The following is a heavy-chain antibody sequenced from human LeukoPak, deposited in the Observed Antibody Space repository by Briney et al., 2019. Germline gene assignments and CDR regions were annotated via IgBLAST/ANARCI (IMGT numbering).Heavy chain of an antibody. D-gene: IGHD3-10*01. Sequence: GSLRPLCAAPGFTFRRNTMSWGRQAPGKGLEWVSETSQSGGSKYYADSVKGRFTISRDNSKNTLYLQMNSLRAEDTAVYYCAKDWGITMVRGVIIPFDYWGQGTLVTVSS. CDR2: TSQSGGSK. V-gene: IGHV3-23*01. CDR1: GFTFRRNT. CDR3: AKDWGITMVRGVIIPFDY. J-gene: IGHJ4*02.